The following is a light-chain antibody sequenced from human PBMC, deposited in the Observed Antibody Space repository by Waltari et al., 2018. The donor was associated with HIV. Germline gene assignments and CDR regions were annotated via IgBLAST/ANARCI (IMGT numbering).Light chain of an antibody. CDR2: DAS. Sequence: EIVLTQSPATLPLSPGERATLSCRASQSVGTSLAWYQQKLGQAPRLLIYDASNRATGIPARFSGSGSGTDFTLTISSLEPADFAVYYCQQRKKLYTFGQGTKLEIK. J-gene: IGKJ2*01. CDR1: QSVGTS. V-gene: IGKV3-11*01. CDR3: QQRKKLYT.